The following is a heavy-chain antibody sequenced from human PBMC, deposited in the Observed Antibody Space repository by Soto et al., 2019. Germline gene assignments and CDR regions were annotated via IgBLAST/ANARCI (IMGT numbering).Heavy chain of an antibody. J-gene: IGHJ3*02. Sequence: QVQLVQSGAEVKKPGSSVKVSCKASGGTFSSYAISWVRQAPGQGLEWMGGIIPIFGTANYAQKFQGRVTITADESTSTAYMELSSLRSEDTAVYYCARVKGKNLRWYPPVFEIWGQGTMVTVSS. D-gene: IGHD2-15*01. CDR3: ARVKGKNLRWYPPVFEI. V-gene: IGHV1-69*01. CDR1: GGTFSSYA. CDR2: IIPIFGTA.